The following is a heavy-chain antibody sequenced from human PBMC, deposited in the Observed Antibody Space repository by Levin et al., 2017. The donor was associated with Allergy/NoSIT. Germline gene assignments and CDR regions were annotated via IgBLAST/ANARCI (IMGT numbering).Heavy chain of an antibody. V-gene: IGHV3-23*01. Sequence: GGSLRLSCAASGFTFSTFAMRWVRQAPGKGLEWVSTISGSGGSTYYADSVEGRFTISRDSSKNTLYLQMNSLRAEDTAVYYCAKEGSHNDFWSRDYWVDYWGQGTLVTVSS. J-gene: IGHJ4*02. D-gene: IGHD3-3*01. CDR3: AKEGSHNDFWSRDYWVDY. CDR2: ISGSGGST. CDR1: GFTFSTFA.